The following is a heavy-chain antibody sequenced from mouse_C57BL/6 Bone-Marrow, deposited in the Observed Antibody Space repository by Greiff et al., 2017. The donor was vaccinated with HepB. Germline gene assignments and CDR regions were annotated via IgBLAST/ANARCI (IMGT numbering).Heavy chain of an antibody. V-gene: IGHV1-7*01. D-gene: IGHD1-1*01. CDR1: GYTFTSYW. J-gene: IGHJ1*03. CDR3: ARVAGYYYGSSYGCFDV. Sequence: QVQLQQSGAELAKPGASVKLSCKASGYTFTSYWMHWVKQRPGQGLEWIGYINPSSGYTKYNQKFKDKATLTADKSSITAYMQLSSLTYEDSAVYDCARVAGYYYGSSYGCFDVWGTGTTVTVSS. CDR2: INPSSGYT.